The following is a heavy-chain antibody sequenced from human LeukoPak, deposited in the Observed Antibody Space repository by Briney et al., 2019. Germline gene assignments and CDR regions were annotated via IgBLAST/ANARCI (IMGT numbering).Heavy chain of an antibody. CDR3: ANEYSSSSGDY. CDR1: GFTFSSYG. V-gene: IGHV3-30*18. Sequence: GGSLRLSCAASGFTFSSYGMHWVRQAPGKGLEWVAVISCDGSNKYYADSVKGRFTISRDNSKNTLYLQMNSLRAEDTAVYYCANEYSSSSGDYWGQGTLVTVSS. CDR2: ISCDGSNK. D-gene: IGHD6-6*01. J-gene: IGHJ4*02.